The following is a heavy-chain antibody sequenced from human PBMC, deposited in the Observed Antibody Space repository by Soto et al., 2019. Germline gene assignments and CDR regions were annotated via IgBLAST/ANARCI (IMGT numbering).Heavy chain of an antibody. CDR3: GSVRPSGYVLS. D-gene: IGHD6-25*01. CDR2: VYFSGNT. J-gene: IGHJ5*02. CDR1: GGSLSSYY. V-gene: IGHV4-59*01. Sequence: SETLSLTCTVSGGSLSSYYWTWIRQSPGKGLEWIGYVYFSGNTNYNPSLKSRVTISIDTSKNQFSLRLASVTAADTAFYFCGSVRPSGYVLSWGQGTLVTVSS.